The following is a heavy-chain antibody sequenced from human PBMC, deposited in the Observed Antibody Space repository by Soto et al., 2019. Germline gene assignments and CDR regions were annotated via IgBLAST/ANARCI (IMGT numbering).Heavy chain of an antibody. D-gene: IGHD2-2*01. Sequence: GASVQVSCKASCYTFTSDGISWVRQAPGQGLEWMGWISAYNGNTNYAQKLQGRVTMTTDTSTSTAYMELRSLRSDDTAVYYCARGFRRYCSSTSCYLGWFDPWGQGTLVTVSS. CDR3: ARGFRRYCSSTSCYLGWFDP. J-gene: IGHJ5*02. CDR2: ISAYNGNT. CDR1: CYTFTSDG. V-gene: IGHV1-18*01.